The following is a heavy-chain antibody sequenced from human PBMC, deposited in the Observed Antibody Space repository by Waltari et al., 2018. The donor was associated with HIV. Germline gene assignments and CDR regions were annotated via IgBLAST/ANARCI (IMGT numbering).Heavy chain of an antibody. D-gene: IGHD3-22*01. J-gene: IGHJ6*02. CDR1: GYSISSGYY. CDR2: IYHSGRT. Sequence: QVQLQESGPGLVKPSETLSLTCAVSGYSISSGYYWGWIRQPPGKGLEWIGSIYHSGRTYYNPTLKSRVTISVDTSKNQFSLKLSSVTAADTAVYYCARDGFYYDSSGYFYYYYGMDVWGQGTTVTVSS. V-gene: IGHV4-38-2*02. CDR3: ARDGFYYDSSGYFYYYYGMDV.